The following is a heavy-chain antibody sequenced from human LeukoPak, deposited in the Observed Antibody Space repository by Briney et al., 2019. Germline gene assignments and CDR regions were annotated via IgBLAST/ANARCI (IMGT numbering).Heavy chain of an antibody. D-gene: IGHD1-26*01. CDR1: GFTFSDYY. Sequence: GGSLRLSCAASGFTFSDYYMSWIRQAPGKGLEWVSYISSSGTTKYYADSVKGRFTISRDNAKNSLYLQMNSLRAEDTAVYYCAPDVGSHAGYFDYWGQGTLVTVSS. J-gene: IGHJ4*02. V-gene: IGHV3-11*01. CDR3: APDVGSHAGYFDY. CDR2: ISSSGTTK.